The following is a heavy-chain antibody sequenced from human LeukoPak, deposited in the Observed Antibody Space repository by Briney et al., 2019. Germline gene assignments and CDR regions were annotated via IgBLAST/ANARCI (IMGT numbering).Heavy chain of an antibody. J-gene: IGHJ2*01. CDR1: GGSISSYY. V-gene: IGHV4-4*07. CDR3: ARGITMFRGVNRNWYFDL. CDR2: IYTSGST. Sequence: SETLSLTCTVSGGSISSYYWSWIRQPAGKGLEWIGRIYTSGSTNYNPSLKSRVTMSVDTSKNQFSLKLSSVTAADTAVYYCARGITMFRGVNRNWYFDLWGRGTLVTVSS. D-gene: IGHD3-10*01.